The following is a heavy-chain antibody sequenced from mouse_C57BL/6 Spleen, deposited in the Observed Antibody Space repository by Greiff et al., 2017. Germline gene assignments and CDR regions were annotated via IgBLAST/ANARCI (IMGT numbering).Heavy chain of an antibody. CDR2: IHPNSGST. Sequence: QVQLQQPGAELVKPGASVKLSCKASGYTFTSYWMHWVKQRPGQGLEWIGMIHPNSGSTNYNEKFKSKATLTVDKSSSTAYMQLSSLTSEDSAVYDCARDPADYRNYGAMDYWGQGTSVTVSS. CDR1: GYTFTSYW. V-gene: IGHV1-64*01. D-gene: IGHD2-5*01. J-gene: IGHJ4*01. CDR3: ARDPADYRNYGAMDY.